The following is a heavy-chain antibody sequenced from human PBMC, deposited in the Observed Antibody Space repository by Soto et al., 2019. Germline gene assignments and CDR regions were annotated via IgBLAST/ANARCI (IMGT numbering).Heavy chain of an antibody. Sequence: PVESLKISCRTSGYTFTTYWIAWVRQMPGRGLEWMGIISPFDSDTRYSPSFQGQVTISADKSITTAYLQWRSLKASDTAIYYCATCSPCPGTSSHPLDYWGQGTLVTVSS. V-gene: IGHV5-51*01. CDR1: GYTFTTYW. D-gene: IGHD3-10*02. J-gene: IGHJ4*02. CDR3: ATCSPCPGTSSHPLDY. CDR2: ISPFDSDT.